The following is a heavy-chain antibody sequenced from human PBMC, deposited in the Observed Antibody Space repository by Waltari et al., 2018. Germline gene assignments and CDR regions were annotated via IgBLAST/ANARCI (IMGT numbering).Heavy chain of an antibody. Sequence: QVQLQQWGAGLLKPSETLSLTCGFYGGSFSDYYWNWIRQPPGKGLGWIGEIHPSGIINYNPSLKSRVTMSADTSKNQFSLKLSSVTAADTAVYYCARGSDHAKTGYWGQGILVTVSS. CDR1: GGSFSDYY. D-gene: IGHD2-21*02. J-gene: IGHJ4*02. CDR3: ARGSDHAKTGY. CDR2: IHPSGII. V-gene: IGHV4-34*01.